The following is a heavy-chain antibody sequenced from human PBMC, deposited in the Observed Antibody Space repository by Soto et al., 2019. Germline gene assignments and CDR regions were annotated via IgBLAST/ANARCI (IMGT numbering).Heavy chain of an antibody. CDR3: ARRIEVDGTVNWFDP. V-gene: IGHV1-18*04. CDR2: ISAYNGNT. D-gene: IGHD6-19*01. Sequence: ASVKVSCKASGYTFTSYGISWVRQAPGQGLEWMGWISAYNGNTNYAQKLQGRVTMTTDTSTSTAYMELRSLRSDDTAVYYCARRIEVDGTVNWFDPWGQGTLVTVSS. CDR1: GYTFTSYG. J-gene: IGHJ5*02.